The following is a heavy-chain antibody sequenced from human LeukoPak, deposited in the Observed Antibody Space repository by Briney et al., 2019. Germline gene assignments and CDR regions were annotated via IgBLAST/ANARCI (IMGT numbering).Heavy chain of an antibody. V-gene: IGHV4-30-4*01. D-gene: IGHD3-22*01. CDR2: IYYSGST. CDR1: GGSISSGDYY. CDR3: ARANYDSSGYYQRLTWFDP. J-gene: IGHJ5*02. Sequence: PSETLSLTCTVSGGSISSGDYYWSWIHQPPGKGLEWIGYIYYSGSTYYNPSLKSRVTISVDTSKNQFSLKLSSVTAADTAVYYCARANYDSSGYYQRLTWFDPWGQGTLVTVSS.